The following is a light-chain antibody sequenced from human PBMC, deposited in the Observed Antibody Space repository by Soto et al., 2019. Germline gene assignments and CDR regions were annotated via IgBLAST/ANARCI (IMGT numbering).Light chain of an antibody. Sequence: QSVLTQPRSVSGAPRQPVTISCTGTSSDVGGYSYVSWYQQHPGKAPKLMIYDVSKRPSGVPDRFSGSKSGNTASLTISGLQAEDEAYYYCSSNAGSYTSPYVFGTGTKLTV. CDR3: SSNAGSYTSPYV. J-gene: IGLJ1*01. CDR2: DVS. CDR1: SSDVGGYSY. V-gene: IGLV2-11*01.